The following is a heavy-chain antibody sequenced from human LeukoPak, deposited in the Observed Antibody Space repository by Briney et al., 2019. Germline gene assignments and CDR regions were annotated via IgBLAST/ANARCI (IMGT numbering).Heavy chain of an antibody. CDR2: IYYSGST. Sequence: SETLSLTCTVSGGSISSYYWSWIRQPPGKGLEWIGYIYYSGSTNYNPSLKSRVTISVDTSKNQFSLKLSSVTAADTAVYYCARDGYNYNWFDPWGQGTLVTVSS. J-gene: IGHJ5*02. CDR1: GGSISSYY. D-gene: IGHD5-24*01. V-gene: IGHV4-59*13. CDR3: ARDGYNYNWFDP.